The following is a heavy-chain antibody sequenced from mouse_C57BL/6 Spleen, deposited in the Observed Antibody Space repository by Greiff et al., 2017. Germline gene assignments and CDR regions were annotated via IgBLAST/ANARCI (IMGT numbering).Heavy chain of an antibody. CDR3: ASDYYGSSLSAMDY. CDR2: IDPANGNT. Sequence: VQLQQSVAELVRPGASVKLSCTASGFNIKNTYMHWVKQRPEQGLEWIGRIDPANGNTKYSPKFQGKATITADTSSNTAYLQLSSLTSEDTAIYYSASDYYGSSLSAMDYWGQGTSVTVSS. J-gene: IGHJ4*01. D-gene: IGHD1-1*01. CDR1: GFNIKNTY. V-gene: IGHV14-3*01.